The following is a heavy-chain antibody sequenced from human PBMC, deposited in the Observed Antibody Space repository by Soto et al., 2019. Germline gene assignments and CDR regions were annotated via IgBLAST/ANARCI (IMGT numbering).Heavy chain of an antibody. J-gene: IGHJ4*02. D-gene: IGHD2-21*02. CDR3: AIQPGDIVVVTATYDY. CDR2: ISSSGSTI. Sequence: EVQMLESGGGLVQPGGSLRLSCAASGFTFSSYEMNWVRQAPGKGLEWVSYISSSGSTIYYADSVKGRFTISRDNAKNSLYLQMNSLRAEDTAVYYCAIQPGDIVVVTATYDYWGQGTLVTVSS. CDR1: GFTFSSYE. V-gene: IGHV3-48*03.